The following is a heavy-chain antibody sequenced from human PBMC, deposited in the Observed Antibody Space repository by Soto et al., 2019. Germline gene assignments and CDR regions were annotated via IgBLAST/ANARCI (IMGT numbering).Heavy chain of an antibody. CDR3: ARKCSSWYYFDY. J-gene: IGHJ4*02. V-gene: IGHV1-69*13. D-gene: IGHD6-13*01. CDR2: IIPIFGTA. CDR1: GGTFSSYA. Sequence: SVKVSCKASGGTFSSYAISWVRQAPGQGLEWMGGIIPIFGTANYAQKFQGRVTITADESTSTAYMELSSLRSEGTAVYYCARKCSSWYYFDYWGQGTLVTVSS.